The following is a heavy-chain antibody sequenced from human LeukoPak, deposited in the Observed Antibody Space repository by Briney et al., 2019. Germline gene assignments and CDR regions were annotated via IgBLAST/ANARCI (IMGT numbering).Heavy chain of an antibody. CDR3: AKAFKYYGSGSYGIDY. D-gene: IGHD3-10*01. V-gene: IGHV3-30*02. CDR1: GFTFSSYG. CDR2: IRYDGSNE. Sequence: GGSLRLSCAASGFTFSSYGMHWVRQAPGKGLEWVTFIRYDGSNEYYADSVKGRFTISRDNSKNTLYLQMNSLRAEDTAVYYCAKAFKYYGSGSYGIDYWGQGTLVTVSS. J-gene: IGHJ4*02.